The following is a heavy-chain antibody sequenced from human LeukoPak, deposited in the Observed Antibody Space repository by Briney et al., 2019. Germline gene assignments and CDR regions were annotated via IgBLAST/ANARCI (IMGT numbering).Heavy chain of an antibody. Sequence: GASVKVSYKASGGTFSSYAISWVRQAPGQGLEWMGGIIPIFGTANYAQKFQGRVTITADESTSTAYMELSSLRSEDTAAYYCAREGGLEYSSSAGAFDIWGQGTMVTVSS. CDR2: IIPIFGTA. D-gene: IGHD6-6*01. CDR3: AREGGLEYSSSAGAFDI. V-gene: IGHV1-69*13. J-gene: IGHJ3*02. CDR1: GGTFSSYA.